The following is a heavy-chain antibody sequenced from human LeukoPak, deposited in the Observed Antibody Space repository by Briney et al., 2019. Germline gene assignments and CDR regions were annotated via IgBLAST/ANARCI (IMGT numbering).Heavy chain of an antibody. V-gene: IGHV4-4*07. CDR1: GGFISSYY. Sequence: SETLSLTCTVSGGFISSYYWSWIRQPAGKGLEWIGRIYTSGSTNYNPSLKSRVTMSVDTSKNQFSLKLNSVTAADTAVYDCARGIRLGYGSGRDWFDPWGQGTLVTVSS. CDR2: IYTSGST. J-gene: IGHJ5*02. D-gene: IGHD3-10*01. CDR3: ARGIRLGYGSGRDWFDP.